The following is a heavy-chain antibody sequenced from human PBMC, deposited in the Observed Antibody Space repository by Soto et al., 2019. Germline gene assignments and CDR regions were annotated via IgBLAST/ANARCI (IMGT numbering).Heavy chain of an antibody. CDR1: GYTFTSYD. V-gene: IGHV1-8*01. D-gene: IGHD2-15*01. CDR3: ATFLRGYCSGGSCPESWFDP. CDR2: MNPNSGNT. J-gene: IGHJ5*02. Sequence: EGSVKVSCKASGYTFTSYDINWVRQATGQGLEWMGWMNPNSGNTGYAQKFQGRVTMTRNTSISTAYMELSSLRSEDTAVYYCATFLRGYCSGGSCPESWFDPWGQGTLVTVSS.